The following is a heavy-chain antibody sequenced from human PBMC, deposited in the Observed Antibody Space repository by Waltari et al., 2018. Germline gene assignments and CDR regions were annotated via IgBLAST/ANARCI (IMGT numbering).Heavy chain of an antibody. V-gene: IGHV3-74*01. CDR3: ARTRGVDTAMVGAFDI. CDR1: GFTFSAYR. J-gene: IGHJ3*02. Sequence: EVQLVESGGGLVQPGGSLRLSCAASGFTFSAYRMHWVRHAPGKGLVWVSLINADGRATLYADSVKGRFTMSRDNAKDTLYLQMNSLRGEDTAVYYCARTRGVDTAMVGAFDIWGQGTMVTVSS. CDR2: INADGRAT. D-gene: IGHD5-18*01.